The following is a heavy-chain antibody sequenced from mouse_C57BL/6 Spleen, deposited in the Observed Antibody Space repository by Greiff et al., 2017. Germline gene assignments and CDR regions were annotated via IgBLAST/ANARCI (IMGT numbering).Heavy chain of an antibody. J-gene: IGHJ1*03. V-gene: IGHV5-9*01. CDR1: GFTFSSYT. Sequence: EVKLVESGGGLVKPGGSLKLSCAASGFTFSSYTMSWVRQTPEKRLEWVATISGGGGNTYYPDSVKGRFTISRDNAKNTLYLQMSSLRSEDTALYYCASRSSYGYFDVWGTGTTVTVSS. CDR3: ASRSSYGYFDV. D-gene: IGHD1-1*01. CDR2: ISGGGGNT.